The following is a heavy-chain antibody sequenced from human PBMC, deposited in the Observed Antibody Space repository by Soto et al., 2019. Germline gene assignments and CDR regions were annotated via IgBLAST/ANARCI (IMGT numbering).Heavy chain of an antibody. Sequence: ASVKVSCKASGGTFSSYAISWVRQAPGQGLEWMGGIIPIFGTANYAQKFQGRVTITADESTSTAYMELSSLRSEDTAVYYCAREVGDYGDYYFDYWGQGTLVTVSS. J-gene: IGHJ4*02. CDR1: GGTFSSYA. V-gene: IGHV1-69*13. CDR3: AREVGDYGDYYFDY. CDR2: IIPIFGTA. D-gene: IGHD4-17*01.